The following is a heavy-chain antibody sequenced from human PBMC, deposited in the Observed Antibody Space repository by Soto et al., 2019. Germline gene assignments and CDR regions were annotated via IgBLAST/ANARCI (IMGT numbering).Heavy chain of an antibody. Sequence: ASLKVSCKASGYTFTSYGVSWVRQAPGQGLEWIGWISAYNGNTNYAQKLQDRLTMTTDTSTSTAYMELRSLRSDDTAVYYCARDGYYDSSATPYNWFAPWGQGTLVTVSS. CDR1: GYTFTSYG. V-gene: IGHV1-18*01. J-gene: IGHJ5*02. D-gene: IGHD3-22*01. CDR3: ARDGYYDSSATPYNWFAP. CDR2: ISAYNGNT.